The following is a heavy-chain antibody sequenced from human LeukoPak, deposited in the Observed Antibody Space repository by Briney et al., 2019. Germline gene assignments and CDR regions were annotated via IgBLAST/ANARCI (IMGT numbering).Heavy chain of an antibody. Sequence: SETLSLTCAVYGGSFSGYYWSWIRQPPGKGLEWIGEINHSGSTNYNPSLKSRVTISVDTSKNQFSLKLSSVTAVDTAVYYCARGGVEMEMAYNWFDPWGQGTLVTVSS. CDR2: INHSGST. D-gene: IGHD5-24*01. J-gene: IGHJ5*02. CDR1: GGSFSGYY. V-gene: IGHV4-34*01. CDR3: ARGGVEMEMAYNWFDP.